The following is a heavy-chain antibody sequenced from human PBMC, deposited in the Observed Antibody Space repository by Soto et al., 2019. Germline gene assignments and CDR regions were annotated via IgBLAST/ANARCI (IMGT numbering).Heavy chain of an antibody. V-gene: IGHV3-66*01. Sequence: EVQLVESGGALVQPGGSLRLSCAASGFTVSSNYMNWVRQAPGKGLEWVSVIYTGGLTSYADSVKGRFIIPRDSSQNMLYLQMNSLRIEDTAVYYCARTIGGASSLYFDYWGQGTLVSVSS. J-gene: IGHJ4*02. CDR3: ARTIGGASSLYFDY. CDR1: GFTVSSNY. CDR2: IYTGGLT. D-gene: IGHD2-15*01.